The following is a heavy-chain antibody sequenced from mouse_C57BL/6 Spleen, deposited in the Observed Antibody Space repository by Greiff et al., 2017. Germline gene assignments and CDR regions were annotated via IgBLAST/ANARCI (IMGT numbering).Heavy chain of an antibody. J-gene: IGHJ4*01. Sequence: QVQLQQSGAELMKPGASVKLSCKATGYTFPGYWIEWVKQRPGHGLEWIGEILPGSGSTNYNEKFKGKATFTADTSSNTAYMQLSSLTTEDSAIYYCAHYTRGYYAMDYWGQGTSVTVAS. CDR2: ILPGSGST. CDR1: GYTFPGYW. CDR3: AHYTRGYYAMDY. D-gene: IGHD2-12*01. V-gene: IGHV1-9*01.